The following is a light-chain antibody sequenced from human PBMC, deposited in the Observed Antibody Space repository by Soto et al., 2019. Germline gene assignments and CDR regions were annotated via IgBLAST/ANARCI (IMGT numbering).Light chain of an antibody. CDR2: DTS. J-gene: IGKJ1*01. CDR3: QQYGSSPGT. V-gene: IGKV3-20*01. CDR1: QSVRDNY. Sequence: EIVLTQSPGTVSLSPGERATLSCRASQSVRDNYLAWYQQKPGQAPSLLIFDTSRRATGIPDRFTGSGSGTDFALTISRVEPQDIAVYFCQQYGSSPGTFGLGTKVEI.